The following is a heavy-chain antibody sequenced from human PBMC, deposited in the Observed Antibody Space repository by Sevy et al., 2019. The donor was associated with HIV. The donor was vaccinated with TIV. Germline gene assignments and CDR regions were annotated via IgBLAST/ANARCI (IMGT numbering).Heavy chain of an antibody. V-gene: IGHV5-51*01. D-gene: IGHD6-6*01. CDR1: EYNFTNYW. CDR3: ARISSSPRAYYYYFGMDV. Sequence: GESLKISSKGSEYNFTNYWIGWVRQMPGKGLEWMGIIYPGDSGTRYSPSFQDQVTISADKSISTAYLQWSSLKASDTAMYYCARISSSPRAYYYYFGMDVWGQGTTVTVSS. CDR2: IYPGDSGT. J-gene: IGHJ6*02.